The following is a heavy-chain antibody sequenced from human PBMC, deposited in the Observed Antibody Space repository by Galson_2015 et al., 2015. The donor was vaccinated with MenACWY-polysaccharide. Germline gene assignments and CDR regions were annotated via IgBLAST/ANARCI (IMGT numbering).Heavy chain of an antibody. J-gene: IGHJ6*02. Sequence: SLRLSWAASGFSLGAWYMSWIRQAPGKGLEWLSYISKSGDSIYYADSVKGRFTISRDNARNSLYLQMNSLEAEDTAIYYCARGHYGSDVWGQGTTVTVSS. CDR1: GFSLGAWY. CDR3: ARGHYGSDV. V-gene: IGHV3-11*01. CDR2: ISKSGDSI.